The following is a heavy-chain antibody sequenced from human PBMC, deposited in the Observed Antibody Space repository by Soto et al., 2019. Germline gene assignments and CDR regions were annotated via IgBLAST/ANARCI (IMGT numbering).Heavy chain of an antibody. CDR2: ISYDGSNK. CDR3: ARDGSGWSVY. CDR1: GFTFSSYS. V-gene: IGHV3-33*08. J-gene: IGHJ4*02. D-gene: IGHD6-19*01. Sequence: PGGSLRLSCAASGFTFSSYSMNWVRQAPGKGLEWVAVISYDGSNKYYADSVKGRFTISRDNAKNSLYLQMNSLRAEDTAVYYCARDGSGWSVYWGQGTLVTVS.